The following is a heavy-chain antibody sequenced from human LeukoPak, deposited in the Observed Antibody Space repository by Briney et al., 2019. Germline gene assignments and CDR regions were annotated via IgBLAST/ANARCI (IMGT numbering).Heavy chain of an antibody. CDR3: ARSTQDSSTSFDY. CDR1: RGSHSSYY. CDR2: IYHSGST. D-gene: IGHD6-6*01. J-gene: IGHJ4*02. Sequence: SETLSLTCPFTRGSHSSYYWSSLRQPRCKGREYIGYIYHSGSTNYNPSLKSRVTISVDKSKNQCSLRLSSVTAADTAMYFCARSTQDSSTSFDYWGQGTLVTVSS. V-gene: IGHV4-59*01.